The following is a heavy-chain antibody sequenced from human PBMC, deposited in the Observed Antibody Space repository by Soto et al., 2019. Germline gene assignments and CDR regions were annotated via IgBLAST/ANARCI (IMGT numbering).Heavy chain of an antibody. D-gene: IGHD2-21*02. V-gene: IGHV5-10-1*01. CDR2: IDPSDSYT. J-gene: IGHJ3*02. CDR1: GYSFTSYW. CDR3: ARGVVVTAISASDAFDI. Sequence: PGESLKISCKGSGYSFTSYWISWVRQMPGKGLEWMGRIDPSDSYTNYSPSFQGHVTISADKSISTAYLQWSSLKASDTAMYYCARGVVVTAISASDAFDIWGQGQWSPSPQ.